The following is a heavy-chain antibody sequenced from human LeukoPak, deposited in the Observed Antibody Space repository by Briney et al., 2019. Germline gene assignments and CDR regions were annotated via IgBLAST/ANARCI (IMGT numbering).Heavy chain of an antibody. CDR2: YDPDEGDT. D-gene: IGHD3-10*01. Sequence: ASVKVSYKVSGYTLTDLSMHWVRQAPGKGLEWMGGYDPDEGDTVYAQKFQGRVTMTEDTSSDTAYMDLSSLRSEDTAVYYCAAGRFGELSHLAFWGQGTLVSVSS. J-gene: IGHJ4*02. CDR3: AAGRFGELSHLAF. V-gene: IGHV1-24*01. CDR1: GYTLTDLS.